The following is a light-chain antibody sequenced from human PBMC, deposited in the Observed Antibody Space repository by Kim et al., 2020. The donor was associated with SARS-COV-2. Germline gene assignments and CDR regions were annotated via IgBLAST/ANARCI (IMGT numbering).Light chain of an antibody. Sequence: DIQLTQSPSFLSASVGDRVTITCRASQDISSYLVWYQQKPGKAPKVLIYDAVTLQSGVPSRFSGSGSGTEFTLTISSLQPEDFATYYCQQSNSYPLTFGGGTKVDIK. V-gene: IGKV1-9*01. CDR1: QDISSY. CDR3: QQSNSYPLT. CDR2: DAV. J-gene: IGKJ4*01.